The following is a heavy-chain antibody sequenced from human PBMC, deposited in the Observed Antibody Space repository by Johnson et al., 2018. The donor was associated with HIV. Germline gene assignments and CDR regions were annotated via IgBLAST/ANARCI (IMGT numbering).Heavy chain of an antibody. CDR3: ARDRGYWDAFDI. V-gene: IGHV3-11*04. Sequence: QVQLVESGGGLVQPGGSLRLSCAASGFTFSDHYMSWIRQAPGKGLEWVSYISSSGGTIYYADSVKGRFSISRDNAKNSLYLQMNSLRAEDTAVYYCARDRGYWDAFDIWGQGTMVTVSS. CDR1: GFTFSDHY. D-gene: IGHD3-22*01. CDR2: ISSSGGTI. J-gene: IGHJ3*02.